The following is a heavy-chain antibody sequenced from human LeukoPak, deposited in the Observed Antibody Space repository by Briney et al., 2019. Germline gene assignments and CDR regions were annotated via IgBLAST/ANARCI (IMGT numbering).Heavy chain of an antibody. CDR3: ARDVVVLPAAIGPWYFDL. J-gene: IGHJ2*01. D-gene: IGHD2-2*02. Sequence: GASVKVSCKASGYTFTSYGISWVRQAPGQGLEWMGWISAYNGNTNYAQKLQGRVTMTTDTSTSTAYMELRSLRSDDTAVYYCARDVVVLPAAIGPWYFDLWGRGTLLTVSS. V-gene: IGHV1-18*01. CDR2: ISAYNGNT. CDR1: GYTFTSYG.